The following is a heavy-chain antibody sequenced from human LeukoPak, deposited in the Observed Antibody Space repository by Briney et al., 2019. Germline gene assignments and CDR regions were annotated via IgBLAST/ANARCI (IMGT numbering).Heavy chain of an antibody. CDR3: AKRVRDGYNSPIDY. CDR2: ISGSGGET. Sequence: GGSLRLSCAASGASFSSYAMNWVRQAPGKGLEWVSGISGSGGETYYGDSVKGRFTISRDNSKNTLYVQLKSLRAEDTAVYYCAKRVRDGYNSPIDYWGQGTLVTVSS. D-gene: IGHD5-24*01. CDR1: GASFSSYA. V-gene: IGHV3-23*01. J-gene: IGHJ4*02.